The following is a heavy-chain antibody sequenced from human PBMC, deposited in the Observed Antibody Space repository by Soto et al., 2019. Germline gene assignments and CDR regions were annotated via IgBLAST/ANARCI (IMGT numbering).Heavy chain of an antibody. Sequence: AGGSLRLSCAASGFTFSSYAMSWVRQAPGKGLEWVSAISGSGGSTYYADSVKGRFTISRDNSKNTLYLQMNSLRAEDTAVYYCAKLYTVVPAAIGYRKLIDYWGQGTLVTVSS. CDR2: ISGSGGST. J-gene: IGHJ4*02. CDR1: GFTFSSYA. D-gene: IGHD2-2*01. V-gene: IGHV3-23*01. CDR3: AKLYTVVPAAIGYRKLIDY.